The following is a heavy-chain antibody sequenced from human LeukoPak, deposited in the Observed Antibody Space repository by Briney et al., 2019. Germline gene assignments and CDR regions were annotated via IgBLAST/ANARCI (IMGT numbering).Heavy chain of an antibody. CDR3: ARDNEVGGTTDAFDI. V-gene: IGHV4-4*07. CDR1: GGSISSYY. Sequence: PSETLSLTCTVSGGSISSYYWSWIRQPAGKGLEWIGRIYTSGTTNYNPSLKSRVTMSVDTSRHQLSLKLSSVTAADTAVYYCARDNEVGGTTDAFDIWGQGTMVTVSS. D-gene: IGHD1-26*01. J-gene: IGHJ3*02. CDR2: IYTSGTT.